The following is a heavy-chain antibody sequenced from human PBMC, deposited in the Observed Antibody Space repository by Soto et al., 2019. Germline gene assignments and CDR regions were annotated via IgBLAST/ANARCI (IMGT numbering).Heavy chain of an antibody. CDR2: IYSGGST. CDR3: ACGYSSAWYIY. CDR1: GFTVSSNY. Sequence: GGSLRLSCAASGFTVSSNYVSWVRQAPGKGLEWVSVIYSGGSTYYADSVKGRFTISRDNSKNTLYLQMNSLRAEDTAVYYCACGYSSAWYIYWGQGTLVTVSS. D-gene: IGHD6-19*01. J-gene: IGHJ4*02. V-gene: IGHV3-66*01.